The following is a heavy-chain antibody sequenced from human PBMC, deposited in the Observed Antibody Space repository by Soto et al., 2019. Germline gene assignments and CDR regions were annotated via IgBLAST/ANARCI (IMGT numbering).Heavy chain of an antibody. Sequence: QITLKESGPTLVKPTQTLTLTCTFSGFSLSTSGVGVGWIRQPPGKALEWLALIYWDDDKRYSPSLKSSLTTTNDTSKNQVALTITNRDPVATATYYCARITTDDYDILTGSLYYFDYWGQGTLVTVSS. V-gene: IGHV2-5*02. D-gene: IGHD3-9*01. CDR2: IYWDDDK. J-gene: IGHJ4*02. CDR3: ARITTDDYDILTGSLYYFDY. CDR1: GFSLSTSGVG.